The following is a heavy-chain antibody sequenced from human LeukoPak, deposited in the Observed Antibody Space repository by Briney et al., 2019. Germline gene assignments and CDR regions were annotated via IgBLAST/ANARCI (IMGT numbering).Heavy chain of an antibody. Sequence: SQTLSLTCTVSGVSISSVGYYWSWIRQHPGKGLEWIGYIYYSGSTYYNPSLKSRVTMSVDTSKNQFSLKLSSVTAADTAVYYCARDQPVFSIAAAGSPYYYYYMDVWGKGTTVTVSS. CDR3: ARDQPVFSIAAAGSPYYYYYMDV. CDR2: IYYSGST. CDR1: GVSISSVGYY. D-gene: IGHD6-13*01. J-gene: IGHJ6*03. V-gene: IGHV4-31*03.